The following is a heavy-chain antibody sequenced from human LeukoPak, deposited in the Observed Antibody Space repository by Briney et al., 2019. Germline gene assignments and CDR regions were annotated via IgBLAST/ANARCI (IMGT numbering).Heavy chain of an antibody. V-gene: IGHV3-23*01. Sequence: GGSLRLSCAASGFTFSSYAMSWVRQAPGKGLEWVSAISDSGGSTYYADPVKGRFTISRDNSKNTLYLQMNSLRAEDTAVYYCAKDATYDFWSGYFGPDWFDPWGQGTLVTVSS. D-gene: IGHD3-3*01. CDR2: ISDSGGST. J-gene: IGHJ5*02. CDR3: AKDATYDFWSGYFGPDWFDP. CDR1: GFTFSSYA.